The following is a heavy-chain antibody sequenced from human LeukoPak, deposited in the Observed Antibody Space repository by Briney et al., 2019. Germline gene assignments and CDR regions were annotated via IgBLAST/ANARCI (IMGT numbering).Heavy chain of an antibody. V-gene: IGHV4-4*02. CDR2: IYHSGST. D-gene: IGHD1/OR15-1a*01. CDR3: ARGHNENNYKSTIDV. Sequence: PSETLPLTCAVSGDSISTSTWWNWVRQPPGKGLEWIGEIYHSGSTNRNPSLKSRVTISVDKTKNQFSLKLSSVTAADTAMYYCARGHNENNYKSTIDVWGQGTMVTVSS. J-gene: IGHJ3*01. CDR1: GDSISTSTW.